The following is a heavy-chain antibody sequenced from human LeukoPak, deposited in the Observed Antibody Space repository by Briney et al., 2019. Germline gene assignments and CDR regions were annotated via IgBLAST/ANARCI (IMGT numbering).Heavy chain of an antibody. V-gene: IGHV4-61*01. CDR1: GGSVSSGSYY. D-gene: IGHD6-19*01. J-gene: IGHJ4*02. CDR3: ARAYSSGWPRFDY. CDR2: IYYSGST. Sequence: SETLSLTCTVSGGSVSSGSYYWSWIRQPPGKGLEWIGYIYYSGSTNYNPSLKSRVTISVDTSKNQFSLKLSSVTAADTAVYYCARAYSSGWPRFDYWGQGTLVTVSS.